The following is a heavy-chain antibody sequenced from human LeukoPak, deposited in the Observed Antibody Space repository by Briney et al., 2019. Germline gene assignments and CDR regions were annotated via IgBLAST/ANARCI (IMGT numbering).Heavy chain of an antibody. CDR3: ARQDIVVVPAAMPDY. V-gene: IGHV3-11*06. CDR2: ISSSSSYT. CDR1: GFTFSDYY. Sequence: GGSLRLSCAASGFTFSDYYMSWIRQAPGKGLEWVSYISSSSSYTNYADSVKGRFTISRDNAKNSLYLRMNSLRAEDTAVYYCARQDIVVVPAAMPDYWGQGTLVTVSS. D-gene: IGHD2-2*01. J-gene: IGHJ4*02.